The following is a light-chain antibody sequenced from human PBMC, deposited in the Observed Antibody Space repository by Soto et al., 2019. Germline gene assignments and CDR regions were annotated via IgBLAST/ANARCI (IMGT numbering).Light chain of an antibody. CDR2: DDS. V-gene: IGLV3-21*02. Sequence: SYELTQPPSVSVAPGQTARITCGGNNIGSKSVHWYQQKPGQAPMLVVYDDSGRPSGISERFSGSNSGNTATLTIGRVEAGDEADYYWQVWDSSSDHYVFGTGTKVTVL. CDR3: QVWDSSSDHYV. CDR1: NIGSKS. J-gene: IGLJ1*01.